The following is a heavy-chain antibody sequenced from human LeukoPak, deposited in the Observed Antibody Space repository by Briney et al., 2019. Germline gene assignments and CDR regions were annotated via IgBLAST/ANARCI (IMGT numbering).Heavy chain of an antibody. CDR2: INHSGST. CDR1: GGSFSGYY. J-gene: IGHJ4*02. V-gene: IGHV4-34*01. D-gene: IGHD7-27*01. CDR3: ARAWGSTFDY. Sequence: SETLSLTCAVYGGSFSGYYWSWIRQPPGKGLEWIGEINHSGSTNYNPSLKSRVTISVDTSKNQFSLKLSSETAADTAVYYCARAWGSTFDYWGQGTLVTVSS.